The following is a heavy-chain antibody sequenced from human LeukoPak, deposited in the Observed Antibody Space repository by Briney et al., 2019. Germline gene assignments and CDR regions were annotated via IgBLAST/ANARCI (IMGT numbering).Heavy chain of an antibody. V-gene: IGHV3-48*01. Sequence: PGGSLRLSCAASGFTFSSYSMNWVRQAPGKGLEWVSYISTSSSTIYYADSVKGRFTISRDNANNSLYLQMNSLRAEDTAVYYCARGAAAGRGAFDIWGQGTMVTVSS. J-gene: IGHJ3*02. D-gene: IGHD6-13*01. CDR1: GFTFSSYS. CDR3: ARGAAAGRGAFDI. CDR2: ISTSSSTI.